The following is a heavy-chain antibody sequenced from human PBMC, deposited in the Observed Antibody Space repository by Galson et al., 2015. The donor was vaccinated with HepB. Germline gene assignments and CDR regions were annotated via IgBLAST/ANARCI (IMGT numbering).Heavy chain of an antibody. Sequence: SLRLSCAASGFTFSSYGMHWVRQAPGQGLEWVAVISYDGSNKYYADSVKGRFTISRDNSKNTLYLQMNSLRAEDTAVYYCAKDPRGYSYGYADYWGQGTLVTVSS. D-gene: IGHD5-18*01. CDR2: ISYDGSNK. J-gene: IGHJ4*02. CDR3: AKDPRGYSYGYADY. CDR1: GFTFSSYG. V-gene: IGHV3-30*18.